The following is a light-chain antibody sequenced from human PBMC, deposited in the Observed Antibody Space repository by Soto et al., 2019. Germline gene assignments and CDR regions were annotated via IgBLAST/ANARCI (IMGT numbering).Light chain of an antibody. CDR3: QHYDSTPRT. J-gene: IGKJ1*01. Sequence: EVVLAQSPATLSVSPGEVAILSCRASQSVPSHSVAWYQHKPGQAPRLLISGTSKKATGIPARFGGTGTETDFTLTIDTVEPEDFAVYYCQHYDSTPRTFGQGTKLEIK. CDR2: GTS. CDR1: QSVPSHS. V-gene: IGKV3-20*01.